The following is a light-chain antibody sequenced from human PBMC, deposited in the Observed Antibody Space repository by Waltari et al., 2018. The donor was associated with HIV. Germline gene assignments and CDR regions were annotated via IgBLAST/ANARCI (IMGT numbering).Light chain of an antibody. CDR3: QQYNRWPLT. V-gene: IGKV3-15*01. CDR1: QSVSSH. J-gene: IGKJ4*01. Sequence: EIVMTQSPATLSVSPGERATLSCRASQSVSSHLGWYQQKPGQAPSLLIYGVSTRATGIPARFSASGSGTEFTLTISSLQSEDFAVYYCQQYNRWPLTFGGGTKVEIK. CDR2: GVS.